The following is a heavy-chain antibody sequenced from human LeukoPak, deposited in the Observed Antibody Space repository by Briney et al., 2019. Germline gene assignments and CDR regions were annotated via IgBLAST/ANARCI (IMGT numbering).Heavy chain of an antibody. CDR2: INPSGGST. V-gene: IGHV1-46*01. CDR1: GYTSTSYY. D-gene: IGHD5-18*01. Sequence: ASVKVSCKAFGYTSTSYYMHWVRHTPGQGLEWMGIINPSGGSTSYAQKFQGRVTMTRDTSTSTVYMELSSLRSEDTGVYYCARGDSAMVFDYWGQGAMVTVSS. J-gene: IGHJ4*02. CDR3: ARGDSAMVFDY.